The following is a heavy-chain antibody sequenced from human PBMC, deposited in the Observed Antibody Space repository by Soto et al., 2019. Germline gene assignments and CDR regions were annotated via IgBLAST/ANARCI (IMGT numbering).Heavy chain of an antibody. D-gene: IGHD6-19*01. Sequence: QVQLQESGSGLVKPSGTLSLTCAVSGDSVSSPYYWCWVRQPPGKGLEWIGEVFHTGTTSYNPSLRSRVTISMDKSINQFSLDLSSVTAADTAVYYCARSAGWYAVHSWGPGTLVIVSS. CDR3: ARSAGWYAVHS. CDR2: VFHTGTT. J-gene: IGHJ4*02. CDR1: GDSVSSPYY. V-gene: IGHV4-4*02.